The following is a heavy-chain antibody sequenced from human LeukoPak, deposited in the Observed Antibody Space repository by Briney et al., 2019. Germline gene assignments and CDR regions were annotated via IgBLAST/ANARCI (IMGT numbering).Heavy chain of an antibody. CDR2: IHLDGSEK. CDR1: GFTFSSYW. CDR3: ATDCSSVSCFDY. D-gene: IGHD2-2*01. V-gene: IGHV3-7*02. Sequence: GGSLRLSCAASGFTFSSYWMSWVRPAPGKGLVWVANIHLDGSEKYYVDSAKGRFTISRDNAKNSLYLQMNSLRAEDTAVYYCATDCSSVSCFDYWGQGTLVTVSS. J-gene: IGHJ4*02.